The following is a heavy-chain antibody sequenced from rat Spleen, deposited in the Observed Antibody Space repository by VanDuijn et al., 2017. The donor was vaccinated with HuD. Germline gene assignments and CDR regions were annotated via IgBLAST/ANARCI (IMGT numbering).Heavy chain of an antibody. V-gene: IGHV2-6*01. J-gene: IGHJ2*01. CDR1: GFSLTSYT. Sequence: QVQLKESGPGLVQPSQTLSLTCTVSGFSLTSYTVSWVRQPSGKGLEWIAAISSGGSTDYNSAIKSRLSISRDTSKSQVFLKMNSLQTEDTAMYFCARESLNYYSGYYFDYWGQGVMVTVSS. CDR3: ARESLNYYSGYYFDY. D-gene: IGHD1-1*01. CDR2: ISSGGST.